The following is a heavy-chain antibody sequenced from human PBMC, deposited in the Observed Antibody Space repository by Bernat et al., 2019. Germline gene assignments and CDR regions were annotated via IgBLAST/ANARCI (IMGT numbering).Heavy chain of an antibody. CDR2: IGGSDGNT. CDR1: GFTFSNYA. J-gene: IGHJ4*02. CDR3: SRPGGSYVFRGFDS. V-gene: IGHV3-23*01. Sequence: EVQLLESGGGLVQPRGSLRLSCAASGFTFSNYAMSWVRQAPGKGLEWVSAIGGSDGNTYYADSVKGRFTISRDNSKNILYLQMNSLRAEDTAVYSCSRPGGSYVFRGFDSWGQGTLVTVSS. D-gene: IGHD1-26*01.